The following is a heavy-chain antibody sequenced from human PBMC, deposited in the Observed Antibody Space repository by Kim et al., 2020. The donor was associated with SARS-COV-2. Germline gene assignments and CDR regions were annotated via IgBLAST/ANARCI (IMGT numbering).Heavy chain of an antibody. CDR1: GFMFSDYA. Sequence: GGSLRLSCGASGFMFSDYAMNWVRQAPGKGLEWVATITSGGVSSYFADSVKGRFALSRDNSRNPLYLEMNGLRVEDTALYYCAKDRRILDYFDWTASFDYWGPGIHVTISS. CDR2: ITSGGVSS. V-gene: IGHV3-23*01. J-gene: IGHJ4*02. CDR3: AKDRRILDYFDWTASFDY. D-gene: IGHD3-9*01.